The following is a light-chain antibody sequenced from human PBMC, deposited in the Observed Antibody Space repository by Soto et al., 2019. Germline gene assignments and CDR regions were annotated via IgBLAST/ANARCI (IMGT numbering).Light chain of an antibody. V-gene: IGLV1-40*01. CDR3: QSYDTNLSAWV. Sequence: QSVLTQPPSVSGAPGQRVTISCTGSSSNIGAGYDVHWYQHLPGTAPNLLIYGNNNRPSGVPDRFSGSKSGTSASLAITGLQAEDEADYYCQSYDTNLSAWVFGGGTKVTVL. CDR1: SSNIGAGYD. J-gene: IGLJ3*02. CDR2: GNN.